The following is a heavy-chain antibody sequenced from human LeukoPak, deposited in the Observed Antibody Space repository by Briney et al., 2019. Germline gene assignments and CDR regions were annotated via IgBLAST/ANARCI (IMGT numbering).Heavy chain of an antibody. D-gene: IGHD3-3*01. CDR1: GYSFTNYW. J-gene: IGHJ3*02. CDR3: ARQSNYDLLSGYFYYDAFDM. CDR2: IYPSGSDT. Sequence: KAGESLKISCKGSGYSFTNYWIGWVRQMPGKGLEWMGTIYPSGSDTKYSPSFQGQVTLSADKSTSTAYLHWSSLKASDTAIYYCARQSNYDLLSGYFYYDAFDMWGQGTVVTVSS. V-gene: IGHV5-51*01.